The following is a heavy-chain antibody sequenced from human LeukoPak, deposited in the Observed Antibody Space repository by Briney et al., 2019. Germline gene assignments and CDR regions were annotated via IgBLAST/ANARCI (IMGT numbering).Heavy chain of an antibody. CDR2: ISYDGSNK. J-gene: IGHJ4*02. D-gene: IGHD1-26*01. CDR3: AREVRAYSGSYSTTLRY. CDR1: RFIFSSYA. V-gene: IGHV3-30-3*01. Sequence: GGSLRLSCAGSRFIFSSYAMHWVRQAPGKGLEWVAVISYDGSNKYYADSVKGRFTISRDNSKNTLYLQMNSLRAEDTAVYYCAREVRAYSGSYSTTLRYWGQGTLVTVSS.